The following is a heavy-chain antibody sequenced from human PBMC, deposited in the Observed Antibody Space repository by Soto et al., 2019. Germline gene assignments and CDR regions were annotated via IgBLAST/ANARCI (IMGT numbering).Heavy chain of an antibody. CDR2: IYYSGST. CDR3: ARATIFWWFDP. Sequence: PSETLSLTCTVSGGSISSYYWSWIRQPPGKGLEWIGYIYYSGSTNYNPSLKSRVTISVDTSKNQFSLKLSSVTAAHTAVYYCARATIFWWFDPWGQGTLVTVSS. D-gene: IGHD3-3*01. J-gene: IGHJ5*02. CDR1: GGSISSYY. V-gene: IGHV4-59*01.